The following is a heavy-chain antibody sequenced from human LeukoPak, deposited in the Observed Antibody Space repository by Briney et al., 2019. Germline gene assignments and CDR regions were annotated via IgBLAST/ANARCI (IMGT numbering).Heavy chain of an antibody. Sequence: ASVKVSCKASGGTFSSYAISWVRQAPGQGLEWVGGIIPIFGTANYAQKFQGRVTITADESTSTAYMELSSLRSEDTAVYYCARCEYSYGCYFDYWGQGTLVTVSS. D-gene: IGHD5-18*01. V-gene: IGHV1-69*13. CDR3: ARCEYSYGCYFDY. CDR2: IIPIFGTA. CDR1: GGTFSSYA. J-gene: IGHJ4*02.